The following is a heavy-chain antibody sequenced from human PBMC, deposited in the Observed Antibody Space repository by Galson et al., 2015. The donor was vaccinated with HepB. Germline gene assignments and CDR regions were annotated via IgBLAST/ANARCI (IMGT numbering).Heavy chain of an antibody. CDR1: GYTFTSYH. CDR3: ARVGLYCTGGVCYYYYYYMDV. CDR2: INPSGGST. V-gene: IGHV1-46*01. Sequence: SVKVSCKASGYTFTSYHMHWVRQAPGQGLEWMGIINPSGGSTSYAQKFQGRVTMTRDTSTSTVYMELSSLRSEDTAVYYCARVGLYCTGGVCYYYYYYMDVWGKGTTVTVSS. D-gene: IGHD2-8*02. J-gene: IGHJ6*03.